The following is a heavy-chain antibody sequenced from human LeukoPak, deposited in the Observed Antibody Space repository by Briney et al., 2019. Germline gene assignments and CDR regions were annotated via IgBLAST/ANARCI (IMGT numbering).Heavy chain of an antibody. CDR3: SRSLDY. CDR1: GFPFSDYW. Sequence: GGSLRLSCAASGFPFSDYWMDRVRQAPGKGMEWVANINQDGSIQYYADSVRGRFIISRNNAKNSQYLQMYSLRAEDTAIYFCSRSLDYLGQGALVTVSS. V-gene: IGHV3-7*01. J-gene: IGHJ4*02. CDR2: INQDGSIQ.